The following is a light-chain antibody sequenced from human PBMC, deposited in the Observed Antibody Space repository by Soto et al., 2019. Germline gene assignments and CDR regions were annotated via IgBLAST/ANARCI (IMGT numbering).Light chain of an antibody. CDR3: QQYNSYPT. J-gene: IGKJ2*01. V-gene: IGKV1-5*03. Sequence: DIQMTQSPSTLSASVGDRVTITCRASQSISSWLAWYQQKPGKGPKLLIYKASILESGVPSRFSGSGSGTEFTLTISSLQPDDFATYYCQQYNSYPTFGQGTKLEI. CDR1: QSISSW. CDR2: KAS.